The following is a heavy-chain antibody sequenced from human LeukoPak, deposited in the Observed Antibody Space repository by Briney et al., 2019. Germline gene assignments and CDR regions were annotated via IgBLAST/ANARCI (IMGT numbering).Heavy chain of an antibody. CDR2: IRSKGYGGTA. Sequence: GRSLRLSCTASGFTFGDFGMSWVRQAPGKGLEWVGFIRSKGYGGTAEYAASVKGRFTISRDDSKSIAYLQMNSLETEDTAVYYCTRRWYGDWWGQGTLATVSS. CDR1: GFTFGDFG. CDR3: TRRWYGDW. V-gene: IGHV3-49*04. J-gene: IGHJ4*02. D-gene: IGHD3-10*01.